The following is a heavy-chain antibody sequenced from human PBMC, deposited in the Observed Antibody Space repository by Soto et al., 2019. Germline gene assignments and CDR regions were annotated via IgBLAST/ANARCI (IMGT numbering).Heavy chain of an antibody. J-gene: IGHJ4*02. CDR3: ARGKYYYDSSGYSFFDY. V-gene: IGHV1-69*13. Sequence: SVKVSCKASGGTFSSYAISWVRQAPGQGLEWMGGIIPIFGTANYAQKFQGRVTITADESTSTAYMELSSLRSEDTAVYYCARGKYYYDSSGYSFFDYWGQGTLVTVSS. D-gene: IGHD3-22*01. CDR2: IIPIFGTA. CDR1: GGTFSSYA.